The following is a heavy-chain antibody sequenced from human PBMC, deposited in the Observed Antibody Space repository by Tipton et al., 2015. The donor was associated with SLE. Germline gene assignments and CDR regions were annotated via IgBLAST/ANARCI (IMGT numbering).Heavy chain of an antibody. J-gene: IGHJ3*02. CDR2: ISYDGSNK. CDR1: GFTFSSYA. V-gene: IGHV3-30-3*01. Sequence: SLRLSCAASGFTFSSYAMHWVRQAPGKGLEWVAVISYDGSNKYYADSVKGRFTISRDNSKNTLYLQMNSLRAEDTAVYYCAKDLIGELLWHAFDIWGQGTMVTVSS. D-gene: IGHD1-26*01. CDR3: AKDLIGELLWHAFDI.